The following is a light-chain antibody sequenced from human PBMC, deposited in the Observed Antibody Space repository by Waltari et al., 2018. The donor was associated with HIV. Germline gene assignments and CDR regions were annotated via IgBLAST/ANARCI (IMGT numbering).Light chain of an antibody. CDR1: SSNIGRNY. J-gene: IGLJ2*01. CDR3: AAWDDSLDGPVV. Sequence: QSVLTQPPSASGTPGQRVTISCSGSSSNIGRNYVYWYQQLPGTAPKLLIYTNNQWPSGVPDRFSGSKAGTSASLAISGLRSEDEAEYHCAAWDDSLDGPVVFGGGTKLTVL. V-gene: IGLV1-47*01. CDR2: TNN.